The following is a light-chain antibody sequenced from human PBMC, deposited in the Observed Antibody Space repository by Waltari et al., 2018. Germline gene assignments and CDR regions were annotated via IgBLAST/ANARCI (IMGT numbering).Light chain of an antibody. J-gene: IGKJ4*01. CDR3: QQGDRFPLT. CDR1: QDISRW. Sequence: DIQMTQSPPSVSASVGDRVINPCRASQDISRWLGWYQQKPGKAPKFLIYDASTLQSGVPSRFSGSGSGTDFTLTISSLQPEDFATYYCQQGDRFPLTFGGGTKVEI. V-gene: IGKV1-12*01. CDR2: DAS.